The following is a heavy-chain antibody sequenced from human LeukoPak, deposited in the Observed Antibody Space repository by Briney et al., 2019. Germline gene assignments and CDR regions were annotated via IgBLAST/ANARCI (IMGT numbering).Heavy chain of an antibody. CDR1: GYTFTGYY. CDR3: ASEVVVAATPWAPFDP. D-gene: IGHD2-15*01. V-gene: IGHV1-2*06. Sequence: ASVKVSCKASGYTFTGYYMHWVRQAPGQGLEWMGRINPNSGGTNYAQKFQGRVTMTRDTSISTAYMELSRLRPDDTAVYYCASEVVVAATPWAPFDPWGQGTLVTVSS. CDR2: INPNSGGT. J-gene: IGHJ5*02.